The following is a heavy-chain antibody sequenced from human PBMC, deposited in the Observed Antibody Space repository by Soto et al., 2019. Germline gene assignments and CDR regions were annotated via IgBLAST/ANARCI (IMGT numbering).Heavy chain of an antibody. J-gene: IGHJ6*02. CDR3: ARAYRENYFYAMDV. Sequence: QVQLVQSGAEVKMPGSSVRVSCKASGGSFSNYAISWVRQAPGQGLEWMGGIIPMFGIGNYAEKFLGRVTITADESTSTSHMELSSLRSGDTAVYFRARAYRENYFYAMDVWGQGTTVTVSS. V-gene: IGHV1-69*01. CDR1: GGSFSNYA. D-gene: IGHD1-26*01. CDR2: IIPMFGIG.